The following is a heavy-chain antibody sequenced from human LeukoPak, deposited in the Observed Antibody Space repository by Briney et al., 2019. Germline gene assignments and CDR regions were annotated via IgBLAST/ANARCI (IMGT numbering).Heavy chain of an antibody. V-gene: IGHV1-8*01. J-gene: IGHJ6*02. CDR2: MNPNSGNT. D-gene: IGHD2-2*01. Sequence: ASVKVSCKASGYTFTSYDINWLRQATGQGLEWMGWMNPNSGNTGYAQKFQGRVTMTRNTSISTAYMELSSLRSEDTAVYYCARDTPWQVVPAATLYGMDVWGQGTTVTVSS. CDR3: ARDTPWQVVPAATLYGMDV. CDR1: GYTFTSYD.